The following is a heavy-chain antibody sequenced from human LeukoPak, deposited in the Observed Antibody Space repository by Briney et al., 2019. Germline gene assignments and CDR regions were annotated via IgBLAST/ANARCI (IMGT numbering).Heavy chain of an antibody. J-gene: IGHJ4*02. CDR1: GGSISRYY. V-gene: IGHV4-59*13. Sequence: SETLSLTCTDTGGSISRYYWSWIRQPPGPGLEWIGYIYYTGRADFNPSLKSRLPMSVDTSKNQFSLRVNSMTAADTAVYYCARRDFWSGAPTDWGQGTLDTVPS. D-gene: IGHD3-3*01. CDR3: ARRDFWSGAPTD. CDR2: IYYTGRA.